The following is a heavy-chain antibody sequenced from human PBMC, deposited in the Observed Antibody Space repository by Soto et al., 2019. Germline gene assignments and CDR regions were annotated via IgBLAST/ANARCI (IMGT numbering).Heavy chain of an antibody. V-gene: IGHV1-18*01. D-gene: IGHD2-15*01. CDR3: ARDLRGYCSGGSCYLIAYYFDY. Sequence: QVQLVQSGAEVKKPGASVKVSCKASGYTFTSYGISWVRQAPGQGLEWMGWISAYNGNTNYAQKLQGRVTMTTDTSTSTAYMELRSLRSDDTAVYYCARDLRGYCSGGSCYLIAYYFDYWGQGTLFTVSS. CDR2: ISAYNGNT. CDR1: GYTFTSYG. J-gene: IGHJ4*02.